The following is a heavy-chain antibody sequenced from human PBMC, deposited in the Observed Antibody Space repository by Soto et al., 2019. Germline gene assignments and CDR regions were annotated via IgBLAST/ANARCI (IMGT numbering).Heavy chain of an antibody. CDR2: ISYDGSNK. Sequence: QVQLVESGGGVVQPGRSLRLSCAASGFTFSSYGMHWVRQAPGKGLEWVAVISYDGSNKYYADSVKGRFTISRDNSKNTLYLQMNSLTAEDTAAYYCAKDRREIVVVVVFDYWGQGTLVTVSS. J-gene: IGHJ4*02. V-gene: IGHV3-30*18. D-gene: IGHD2-15*01. CDR1: GFTFSSYG. CDR3: AKDRREIVVVVVFDY.